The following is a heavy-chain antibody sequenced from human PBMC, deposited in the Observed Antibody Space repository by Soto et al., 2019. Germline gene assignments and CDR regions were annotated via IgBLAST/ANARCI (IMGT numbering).Heavy chain of an antibody. V-gene: IGHV1-2*04. Sequence: ASVKVSCKASGYTFTGYYMHWVRQAPEQGLEWMGWINPNSGGTNYAQKFQGWVTMTRDTSISTAYMELSRLRSDDTAVYYCARDPAQWLPSYYFDYWGQGTLVTVSS. CDR1: GYTFTGYY. CDR2: INPNSGGT. D-gene: IGHD6-19*01. J-gene: IGHJ4*02. CDR3: ARDPAQWLPSYYFDY.